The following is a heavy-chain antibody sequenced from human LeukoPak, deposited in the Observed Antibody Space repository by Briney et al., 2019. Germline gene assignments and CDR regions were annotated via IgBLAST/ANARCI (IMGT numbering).Heavy chain of an antibody. Sequence: PGGSLRLSCSASGFTFSSFDMYWVRQAPGKGLEYASAITSNGGSTYYADSVKGRFTISRDNSKNTLYLQMSSLRAEDTAVYYCVKDFREIPIDYWGQGTLVTVSS. V-gene: IGHV3-64D*06. CDR2: ITSNGGST. CDR1: GFTFSSFD. CDR3: VKDFREIPIDY. J-gene: IGHJ4*02. D-gene: IGHD1-26*01.